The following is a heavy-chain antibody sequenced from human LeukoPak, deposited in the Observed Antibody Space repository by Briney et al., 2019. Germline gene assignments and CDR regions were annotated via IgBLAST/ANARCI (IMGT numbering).Heavy chain of an antibody. CDR2: INSDGRST. J-gene: IGHJ4*02. CDR3: ARNSNGMSN. CDR1: GFTFNKYG. Sequence: GGSLRLSCVASGFTFNKYGMMWVRQAPGKGLVGVSYINSDGRSTTYADSVKGRFTISRDNAKNTLYLQMSSLRAEDTAMYYCARNSNGMSNWGQGTLVIVSS. V-gene: IGHV3-74*01. D-gene: IGHD2-8*01.